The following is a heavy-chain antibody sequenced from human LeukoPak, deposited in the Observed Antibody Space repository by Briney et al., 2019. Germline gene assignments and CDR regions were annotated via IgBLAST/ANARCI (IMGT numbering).Heavy chain of an antibody. J-gene: IGHJ4*02. CDR1: GGSISIYY. CDR3: ARGVPYYNFDRSKRVPWGFDY. CDR2: ISYSGTA. D-gene: IGHD3-9*01. V-gene: IGHV4-59*01. Sequence: SKTLSLTCTVSGGSISIYYWSWIRQPPGKGLEWIGYISYSGTADYNPSLKSRVTISVDMSKNQFSLKLSSMTAADTAVYYCARGVPYYNFDRSKRVPWGFDYWGQGTLVTVSS.